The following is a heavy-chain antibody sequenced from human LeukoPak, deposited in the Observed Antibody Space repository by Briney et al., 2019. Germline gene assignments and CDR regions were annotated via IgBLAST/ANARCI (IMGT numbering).Heavy chain of an antibody. V-gene: IGHV3-13*01. Sequence: GGSLRLSCAASGFTFSSYDMHWGRQTTGRGLERVSGIGTAGDTYSPGSGKGRFTICRENAKNSLYVQMNSLRAGDTAVYYCARADLRGYSLDNWGPGTLVTVSS. CDR2: IGTAGDT. CDR1: GFTFSSYD. D-gene: IGHD5-18*01. J-gene: IGHJ4*02. CDR3: ARADLRGYSLDN.